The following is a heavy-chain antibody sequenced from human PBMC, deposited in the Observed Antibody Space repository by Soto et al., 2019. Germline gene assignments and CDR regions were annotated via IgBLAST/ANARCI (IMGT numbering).Heavy chain of an antibody. CDR3: ARDRRDFSGPIWFGEDYGMDV. CDR1: GGSISSGGYY. J-gene: IGHJ6*02. D-gene: IGHD3-10*01. V-gene: IGHV4-31*03. CDR2: IYYSGST. Sequence: QVQLQESGPGLVKPSQTLSLTCTVSGGSISSGGYYWSWIRQHPGKGLEWIGYIYYSGSTYYNPSLKRRVTISVDTAKNQFSLKLSSVTAADTAVYYCARDRRDFSGPIWFGEDYGMDVWGQGTTVTVSS.